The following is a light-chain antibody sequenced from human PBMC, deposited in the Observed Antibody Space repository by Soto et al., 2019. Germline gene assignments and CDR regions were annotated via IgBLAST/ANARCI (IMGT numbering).Light chain of an antibody. CDR1: SSDVGGYNY. J-gene: IGLJ1*01. V-gene: IGLV2-8*01. CDR3: SSYAGSNWWV. Sequence: QSVLTQPTSASGSPGQSVTISCTGTSSDVGGYNYVSWYQQHPGKAPKLMIYEVSKRPSGVPDRFSGSKSGNTASLTVSGLQAEDEADCYCSSYAGSNWWVFGTGTKLTVL. CDR2: EVS.